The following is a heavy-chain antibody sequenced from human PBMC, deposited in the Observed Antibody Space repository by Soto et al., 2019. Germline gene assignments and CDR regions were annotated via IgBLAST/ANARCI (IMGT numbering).Heavy chain of an antibody. CDR3: ARTYGSGSYYYYYYGMDV. J-gene: IGHJ6*02. D-gene: IGHD3-10*01. CDR1: GGTFSSYA. CDR2: IIPIFGTA. Sequence: QVQLVQSGAEVKKPGSSVKVSCKASGGTFSSYAISWVRQAPGQGLEWMGGIIPIFGTANYAQKFQGRVTITADESTSPAYMELSSLRSEDTAVYYCARTYGSGSYYYYYYGMDVWGQGTTVTVSS. V-gene: IGHV1-69*12.